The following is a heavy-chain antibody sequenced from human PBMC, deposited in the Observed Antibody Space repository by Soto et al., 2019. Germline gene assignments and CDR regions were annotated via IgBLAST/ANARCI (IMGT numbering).Heavy chain of an antibody. CDR2: IYYSGST. D-gene: IGHD6-19*01. CDR3: ARGFSGWYYFDY. V-gene: IGHV4-59*01. Sequence: SSETLSLTCTVSGGSIRSYYWSWIRQPPGKGLEWIGYIYYSGSTDYNPSLKSRVTISVDTSKNQFSLKLSSVTAADTAVYYCARGFSGWYYFDYWGQGTLVTVSS. CDR1: GGSIRSYY. J-gene: IGHJ4*02.